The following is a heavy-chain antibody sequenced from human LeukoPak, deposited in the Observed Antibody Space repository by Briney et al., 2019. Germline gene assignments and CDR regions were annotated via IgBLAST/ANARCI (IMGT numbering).Heavy chain of an antibody. CDR3: AGMGYYDSSGHYGY. J-gene: IGHJ4*02. V-gene: IGHV4-39*01. D-gene: IGHD3-22*01. CDR2: IYDSGST. Sequence: SETLSLTCTVSGGSIRSSYYYWGWIRQPPGKGLEWIGSIYDSGSTYYNPSLKSRVTISVDTSKNQFSLKLNSVTAADTAVYYCAGMGYYDSSGHYGYWGQGTLVTVSS. CDR1: GGSIRSSYYY.